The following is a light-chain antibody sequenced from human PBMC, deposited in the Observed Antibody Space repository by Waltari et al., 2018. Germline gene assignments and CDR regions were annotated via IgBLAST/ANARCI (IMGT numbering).Light chain of an antibody. CDR2: DVS. Sequence: QSALTQPASVSGSPGQSITISCTGTSSDVGGYTHASWYQQHPGKAPQLMIYDVSKRPSGVSNRFSGSKSGNTASLTISGLQAEDEADYYCSSYTSSSTVVFGGGTKLTVL. J-gene: IGLJ2*01. V-gene: IGLV2-14*03. CDR3: SSYTSSSTVV. CDR1: SSDVGGYTH.